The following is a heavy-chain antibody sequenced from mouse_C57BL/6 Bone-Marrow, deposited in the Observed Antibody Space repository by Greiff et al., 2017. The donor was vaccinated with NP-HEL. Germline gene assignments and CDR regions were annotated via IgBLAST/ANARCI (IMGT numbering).Heavy chain of an antibody. Sequence: VKLQQPGAELVKPGASVKLSCKASGYTFTSYWMHWVKQRPGQGLEWIGMIHPNSGSTNYNEKFKSKATLTVDKSSSTAYMQLSSLTSEDSAVYYCARSGGSSLLDYWGQGTTLTVSS. CDR3: ARSGGSSLLDY. CDR1: GYTFTSYW. CDR2: IHPNSGST. J-gene: IGHJ2*01. V-gene: IGHV1-64*01. D-gene: IGHD1-1*01.